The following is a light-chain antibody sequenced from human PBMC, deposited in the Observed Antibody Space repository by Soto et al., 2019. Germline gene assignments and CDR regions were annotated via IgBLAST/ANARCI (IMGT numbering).Light chain of an antibody. Sequence: DIQMTQSPSSLSASVGDRVTISCRASQSISRYLNWYQQMPWLVPKRLTYATSTLQSGVPSRFSGSGSGTEYTLTISSLQLEDFATYYCQQSYTIPLTFGQGTKVDIK. J-gene: IGKJ1*01. CDR3: QQSYTIPLT. V-gene: IGKV1-39*01. CDR1: QSISRY. CDR2: ATS.